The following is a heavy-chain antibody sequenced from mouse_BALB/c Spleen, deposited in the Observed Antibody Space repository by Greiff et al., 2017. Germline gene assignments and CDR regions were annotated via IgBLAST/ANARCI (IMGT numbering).Heavy chain of an antibody. Sequence: VQLQQSGPGLVKPSQSLSLTCTVTGYSITSDYAWNWIRQFPGNKLEWMGYISYSGSTSYNPSLKSRISITRDTSKNQFFLQLNSVTTEDTATYYCARSRLRERYFDVWGAGTTVTVSS. CDR1: GYSITSDYA. CDR2: ISYSGST. V-gene: IGHV3-2*02. D-gene: IGHD1-1*01. J-gene: IGHJ1*01. CDR3: ARSRLRERYFDV.